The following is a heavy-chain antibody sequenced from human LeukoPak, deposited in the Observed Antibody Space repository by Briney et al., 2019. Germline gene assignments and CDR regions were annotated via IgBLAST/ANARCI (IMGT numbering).Heavy chain of an antibody. D-gene: IGHD2-2*03. CDR3: ASGYCSSTSCSTAFDT. CDR2: ISAYNGNT. J-gene: IGHJ3*02. Sequence: ASVKVSYKASGYTFTSYGISWVRQAPGQGLEWMGWISAYNGNTNYAQKLQGRVTMTTDTSTSTAYMELRSLRSDDTAVYYCASGYCSSTSCSTAFDTWGQGTMVTVSS. V-gene: IGHV1-18*01. CDR1: GYTFTSYG.